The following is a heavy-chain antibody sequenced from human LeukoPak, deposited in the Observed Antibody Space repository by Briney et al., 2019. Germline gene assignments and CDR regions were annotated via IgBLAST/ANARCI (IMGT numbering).Heavy chain of an antibody. D-gene: IGHD3-10*01. CDR2: IYTSGST. CDR1: GGSISSYY. Sequence: PSETLSLTCTVSGGSISSYYWSWIRQPAGKGLEWIGRIYTSGSTNYNPSLKSRVTMSVDTSKNQFSLKLSSVTAADTAVYYCARESEILWFGEFSANWFDPWGQGTLVTVSS. J-gene: IGHJ5*02. V-gene: IGHV4-4*07. CDR3: ARESEILWFGEFSANWFDP.